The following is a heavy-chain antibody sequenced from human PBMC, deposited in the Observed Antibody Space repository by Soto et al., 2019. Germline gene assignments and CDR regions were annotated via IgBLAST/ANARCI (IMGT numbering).Heavy chain of an antibody. CDR3: ARLIYDFWSGSRSPYYMDV. V-gene: IGHV5-51*01. D-gene: IGHD3-3*01. J-gene: IGHJ6*03. CDR2: IYPGDSDT. Sequence: GESLKISCKGSGYGFTSYWIGWVRQMPGKGLEWMGIIYPGDSDTRYSPSFQGQVTISADKSISTAYLQWSSLKASDTAMYYCARLIYDFWSGSRSPYYMDVWGKGTTVTVSS. CDR1: GYGFTSYW.